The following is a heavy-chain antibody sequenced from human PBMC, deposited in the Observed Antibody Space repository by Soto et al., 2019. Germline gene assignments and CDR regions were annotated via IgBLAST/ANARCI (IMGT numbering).Heavy chain of an antibody. CDR2: IWYDGSNK. CDR3: VRESDY. J-gene: IGHJ4*02. V-gene: IGHV3-33*01. CDR1: GFTFSSYG. Sequence: QVQLVESGGGLVQPGRSLRLSCAASGFTFSSYGMHWVRQVPGKGLEWVAVIWYDGSNKYYADSVKGRFTISRDNSRNTLFMQLNSQRAADAAVYYCVRESDYWGQGTLVTVSS.